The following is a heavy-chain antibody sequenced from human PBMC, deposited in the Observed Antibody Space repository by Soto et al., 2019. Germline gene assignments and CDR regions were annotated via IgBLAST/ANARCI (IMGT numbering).Heavy chain of an antibody. CDR1: GGPFSSYA. CDR2: IIPIFGTA. CDR3: ARDRDSYAALGNY. Sequence: GASVKVSCKASGGPFSSYAISWVRQAPGQGLEWMGGIIPIFGTANYAQKFQGRVTITADESTSTAYMQLSSLRSEDTAVYYCARDRDSYAALGNYWAQGTLVAVSS. V-gene: IGHV1-69*13. J-gene: IGHJ4*02. D-gene: IGHD6-6*01.